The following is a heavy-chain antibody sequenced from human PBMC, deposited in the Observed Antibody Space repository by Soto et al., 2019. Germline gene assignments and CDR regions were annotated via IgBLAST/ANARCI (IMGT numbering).Heavy chain of an antibody. J-gene: IGHJ2*01. CDR2: IIPILGIA. V-gene: IGHV1-69*04. Sequence: GASVQVSCKASGGTFSSYTISWVRQAPGQGLEWMGRIIPILGIANYAQKFQGRVTITADKSTSTAYMELSSLRSEDTAVYYCARDHSSSWSKTYWYFDLWGRGTLVTVS. D-gene: IGHD6-13*01. CDR3: ARDHSSSWSKTYWYFDL. CDR1: GGTFSSYT.